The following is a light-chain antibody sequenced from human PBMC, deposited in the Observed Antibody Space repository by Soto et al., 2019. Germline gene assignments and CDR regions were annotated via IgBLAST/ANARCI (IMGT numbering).Light chain of an antibody. Sequence: QSVLTQPPSVSGAPGQRVTISCTGSSSNIGAGYDVHWYQQLPGRAPKLLIYDNNNRPSGVPDRFSGSKSGTSASLAITGLQAEDEADYYRQSYDSSLDYVFGSGTKVTVL. CDR1: SSNIGAGYD. V-gene: IGLV1-40*01. J-gene: IGLJ1*01. CDR2: DNN. CDR3: QSYDSSLDYV.